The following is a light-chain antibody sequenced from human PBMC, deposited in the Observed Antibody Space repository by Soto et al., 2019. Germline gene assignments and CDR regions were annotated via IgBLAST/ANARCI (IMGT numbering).Light chain of an antibody. J-gene: IGKJ3*01. CDR3: QESNTSLYP. V-gene: IGKV1-12*01. CDR1: QAINKW. Sequence: DVQMTQSPSSVSASVGDGVTITRRASQAINKWLAWYQQKPGKAPKLLIYGASSLQSGVPSRFSGSGSGTDFTLTISSRQPEDVATYYCQESNTSLYPFGPGAKVDIK. CDR2: GAS.